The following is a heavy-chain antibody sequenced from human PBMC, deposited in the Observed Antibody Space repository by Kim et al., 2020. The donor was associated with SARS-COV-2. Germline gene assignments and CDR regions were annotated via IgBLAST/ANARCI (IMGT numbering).Heavy chain of an antibody. Sequence: GGSLRLSCAASGFSFSNYAMSWVRQAPGKGLEWVSAITGSGGTTYYADSVKGRFTITRDNYGKTLSLQMHSQRAETEAAADCEKYGYYYDNSAYSVRWF. J-gene: IGHJ5*01. CDR2: ITGSGGTT. CDR3: EKYGYYYDNSAYSVRWF. V-gene: IGHV3-23*01. D-gene: IGHD3-22*01. CDR1: GFSFSNYA.